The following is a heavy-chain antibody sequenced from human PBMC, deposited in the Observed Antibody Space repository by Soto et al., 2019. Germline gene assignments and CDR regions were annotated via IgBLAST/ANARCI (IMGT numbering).Heavy chain of an antibody. CDR1: GYTFTSYD. V-gene: IGHV1-8*01. CDR3: AGSHSGEIFGAD. Sequence: QVQLVQSGAEVKKPGASVKVSCKASGYTFTSYDINWVRQATGQGLEWMGWMNPNSGKTSYAQKFQGRVTSTRNTSISTAFMGLSSLRSEDTAVYCCAGSHSGEIFGADWGQGTLVTVCS. CDR2: MNPNSGKT. D-gene: IGHD3-3*01. J-gene: IGHJ4*02.